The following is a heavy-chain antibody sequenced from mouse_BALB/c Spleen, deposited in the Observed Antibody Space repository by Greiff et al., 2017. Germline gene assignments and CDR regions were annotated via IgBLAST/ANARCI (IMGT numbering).Heavy chain of an antibody. CDR2: ISSGGSYT. CDR3: TRAPITTATYFDV. J-gene: IGHJ1*01. V-gene: IGHV5-6-4*01. Sequence: EVKVEESGGGLVKPGGSLKLSCAASGFTFSSYTMSWVRQTPEKRLEWVATISSGGSYTYYPDSVKGRFTISRDNAKNTLYLQMSSLKSEDTAMYYGTRAPITTATYFDVWGAGTTVTVSA. D-gene: IGHD1-2*01. CDR1: GFTFSSYT.